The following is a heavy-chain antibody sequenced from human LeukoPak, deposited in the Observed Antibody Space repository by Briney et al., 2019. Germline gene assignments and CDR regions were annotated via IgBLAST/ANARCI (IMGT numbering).Heavy chain of an antibody. J-gene: IGHJ4*02. CDR1: GFTFNIFW. CDR2: INSDVSST. Sequence: PGGPLRLSCAASGFTFNIFWMHWVRQAPGKGLVWVSRINSDVSSTTYADSVKGRFTISRDNTKNTLYLQMDSLRVDDTAVYYCARDLAYSIDSWGQGTLVTVSS. V-gene: IGHV3-74*01. D-gene: IGHD2-15*01. CDR3: ARDLAYSIDS.